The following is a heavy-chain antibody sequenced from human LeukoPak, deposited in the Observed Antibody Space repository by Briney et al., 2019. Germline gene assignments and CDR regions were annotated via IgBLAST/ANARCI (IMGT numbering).Heavy chain of an antibody. CDR3: ARSGWYREDYFDY. CDR2: ISGSGGST. V-gene: IGHV3-23*01. J-gene: IGHJ4*02. D-gene: IGHD6-19*01. CDR1: GFTFSSYA. Sequence: GGSLRLSCAASGFTFSSYAMSWVRQAPGKGLEGVSAISGSGGSTYYADSVKGRFTISRVNSKNTLYLQMNSLRAEDTAVYYCARSGWYREDYFDYWGQGTLVTVSS.